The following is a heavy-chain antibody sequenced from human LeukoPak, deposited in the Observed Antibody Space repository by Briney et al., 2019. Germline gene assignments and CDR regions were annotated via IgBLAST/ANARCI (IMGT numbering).Heavy chain of an antibody. V-gene: IGHV4-4*07. CDR3: ARDKTYYYDSGAFDI. CDR2: IYTSGSA. CDR1: GGSISSYY. Sequence: SETLSLTCTVSGGSISSYYWSRIRQPAGKGLEWIGRIYTSGSANYNPSLKSRVTMSVDTSKNQFSLKLSSVTAADTAVYYCARDKTYYYDSGAFDIWGQGTMVTVSS. J-gene: IGHJ3*02. D-gene: IGHD3-22*01.